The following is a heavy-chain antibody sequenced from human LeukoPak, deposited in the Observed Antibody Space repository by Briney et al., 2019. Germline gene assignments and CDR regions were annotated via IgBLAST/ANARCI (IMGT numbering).Heavy chain of an antibody. V-gene: IGHV3-23*01. J-gene: IGHJ4*02. CDR2: ICDSGGCT. Sequence: GGSLRLSCAASGFTFNNYAMSWVRQAPGKGLEWVSAICDSGGCTYYADSVRGRFTISRDNSKNTLYLQMNSLRAEGTAVYKCARTSTVTANFDYWGQGTLVTVSS. CDR1: GFTFNNYA. CDR3: ARTSTVTANFDY. D-gene: IGHD4-17*01.